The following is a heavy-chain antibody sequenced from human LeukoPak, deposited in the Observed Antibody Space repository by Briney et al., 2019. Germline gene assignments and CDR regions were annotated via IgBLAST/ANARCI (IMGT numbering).Heavy chain of an antibody. CDR3: VRDHRWGFDN. D-gene: IGHD7-27*01. CDR1: GYTFSSYS. V-gene: IGHV3-48*02. CDR2: ITIGSTSI. Sequence: GGSLRLSCVASGYTFSSYSMNWIRQAPGKGLEWISYITIGSTSIFYADSVKGRFTISRDDAKNSLYLQRNSLRDEDTAVYYCVRDHRWGFDNWGQGTLVTVSS. J-gene: IGHJ4*02.